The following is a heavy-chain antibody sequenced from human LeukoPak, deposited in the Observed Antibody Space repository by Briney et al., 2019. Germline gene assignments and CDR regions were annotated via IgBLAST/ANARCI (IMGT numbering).Heavy chain of an antibody. D-gene: IGHD6-6*01. J-gene: IGHJ4*02. CDR1: GFSFDDYA. CDR2: ISWNSDAV. CDR3: AKQSTEQFSSSYAYGDFDY. Sequence: PGRSLRLSCEASGFSFDDYAMHWVRQAPGKGLEWVSGISWNSDAVGYADSVKGRFTISRDNAKSSLYLQMNGLRAEDTAFHYCAKQSTEQFSSSYAYGDFDYWGQGTLVTVSS. V-gene: IGHV3-9*01.